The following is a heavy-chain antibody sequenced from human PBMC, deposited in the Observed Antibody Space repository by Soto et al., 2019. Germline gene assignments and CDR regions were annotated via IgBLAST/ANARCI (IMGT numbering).Heavy chain of an antibody. D-gene: IGHD3-22*01. CDR2: TYYSGST. Sequence: PSETMSVTCTVAGGSLSSSSYYWGWIRKPPGKGLEWIGYTYYSGSTNYNPSLKSRVTISVDTSKNQFSLKLSSVTAADTAVYYCARQEDSSGYYWFDPWGQGTLVTVSS. CDR1: GGSLSSSSYY. J-gene: IGHJ5*02. CDR3: ARQEDSSGYYWFDP. V-gene: IGHV4-61*05.